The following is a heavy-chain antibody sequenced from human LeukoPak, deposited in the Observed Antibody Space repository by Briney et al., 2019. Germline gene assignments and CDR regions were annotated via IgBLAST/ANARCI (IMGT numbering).Heavy chain of an antibody. CDR2: IYYSGST. Sequence: SETLSLTCTVSGGSISSSSYYWGWIRQPPGKGLEWIGSIYYSGSTYYNPSLKSRVTISVDTSKNQFSLKLSSVTAADTAMYYCARDQPVGSPDYWGQGTLVTVSS. V-gene: IGHV4-39*07. CDR3: ARDQPVGSPDY. J-gene: IGHJ4*02. D-gene: IGHD1-26*01. CDR1: GGSISSSSYY.